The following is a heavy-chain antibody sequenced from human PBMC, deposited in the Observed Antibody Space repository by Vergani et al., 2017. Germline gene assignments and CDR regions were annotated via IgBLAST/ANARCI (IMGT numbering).Heavy chain of an antibody. D-gene: IGHD3-3*01. Sequence: EVQLVESGGGLVKPGGSLRLSCAASGFTFSNAWMSWVRQAPGKGLEWVGRIKSKTDGGTTDYAAPVKGRFTISRDDSKTTLYLQMNSLKTEDTAVYYCTTGTYYDFWSGYYRGDYWGQGTLVTVSS. J-gene: IGHJ4*02. CDR3: TTGTYYDFWSGYYRGDY. V-gene: IGHV3-15*01. CDR2: IKSKTDGGTT. CDR1: GFTFSNAW.